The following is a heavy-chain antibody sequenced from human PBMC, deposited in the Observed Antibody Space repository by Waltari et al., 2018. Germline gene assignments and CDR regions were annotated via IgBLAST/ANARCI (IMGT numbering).Heavy chain of an antibody. CDR1: GPTFTSYD. D-gene: IGHD5-12*01. CDR2: MNPNNGDT. CDR3: ACQSGSVGQYYYYGMDV. V-gene: IGHV1-8*01. Sequence: QVQLVQSGPEVREPGASVTVSCKASGPTFTSYDINWVRQAPGEGLEWIGWMNPNNGDTAFAQKLQGRVTLARNTSISTAYMELSSLRSEDTAVYYCACQSGSVGQYYYYGMDVWGQGTTVTVSS. J-gene: IGHJ6*02.